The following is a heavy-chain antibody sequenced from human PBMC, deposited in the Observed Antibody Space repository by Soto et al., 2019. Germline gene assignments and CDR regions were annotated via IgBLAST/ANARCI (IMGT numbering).Heavy chain of an antibody. CDR2: IYYSGST. Sequence: QVQLQESGPGLVKPSGTLSLVCDVSGGSISNYYWWTWVRQSPGKGLEWIGEIYYSGSTNYNPSLKSRVTISVDKSKNQFSLKLSSVTAADTAVYFCARRRADYGNYRVDYWGQGTLVTVSS. J-gene: IGHJ4*02. CDR3: ARRRADYGNYRVDY. V-gene: IGHV4-4*02. D-gene: IGHD4-17*01. CDR1: GGSISNYYW.